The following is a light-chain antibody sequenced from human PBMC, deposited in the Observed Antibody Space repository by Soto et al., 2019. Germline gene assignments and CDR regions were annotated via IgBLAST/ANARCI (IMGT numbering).Light chain of an antibody. J-gene: IGLJ3*02. V-gene: IGLV2-14*01. Sequence: QSALTQPASVSGSPGQLITISCTGTSSDVGGYNYVSWYQQHPGKAPKLMIYEVSNRPSGVSDRFSGSRSGNTASLTISGLQAEDESDYYCISYTSSSTWVFGGGTKVTVL. CDR1: SSDVGGYNY. CDR2: EVS. CDR3: ISYTSSSTWV.